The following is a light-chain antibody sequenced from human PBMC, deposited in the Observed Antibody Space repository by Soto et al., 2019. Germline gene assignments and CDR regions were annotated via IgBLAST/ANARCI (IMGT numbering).Light chain of an antibody. J-gene: IGKJ4*01. CDR3: QQLDSYLSFT. V-gene: IGKV1-9*01. Sequence: DIPLTQSPSFLFASVGDRDTITCRASPDVGHFLARYQQKAGKAPKLLMFAASTLQSEVPARFRGSGSGTEFTLTIISLQPEAYATYYCQQLDSYLSFTFGGGTKVEIK. CDR2: AAS. CDR1: PDVGHF.